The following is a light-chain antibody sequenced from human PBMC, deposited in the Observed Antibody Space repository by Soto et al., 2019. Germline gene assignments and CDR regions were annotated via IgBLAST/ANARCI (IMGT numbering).Light chain of an antibody. J-gene: IGKJ1*01. CDR1: QSGLYSSNNKNY. Sequence: DIVMTQSPDSLAVSLGERATINCKSSQSGLYSSNNKNYLAWYQQKPGQPPKLLIYWASTRESGVPDRFSVSGSGTDFTLTISSLQAEDVAVYYCQQYYSTCAFGQGTKVEI. V-gene: IGKV4-1*01. CDR3: QQYYSTCA. CDR2: WAS.